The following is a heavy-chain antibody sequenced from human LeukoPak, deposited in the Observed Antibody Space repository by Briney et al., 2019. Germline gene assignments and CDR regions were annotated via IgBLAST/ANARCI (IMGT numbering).Heavy chain of an antibody. V-gene: IGHV3-33*01. CDR2: IWYDGSNK. J-gene: IGHJ6*02. Sequence: GGSLRLSCAASGFTFSSYGMHWVRQAPGKGLEWVAVIWYDGSNKYYADSVKGRFTISRDNSKNTLYLQMNSLRAEDTAVYYCARVGQLTLEYCSGGSCYSPYYYYGMDVWGQGTTVTVSS. D-gene: IGHD2-15*01. CDR1: GFTFSSYG. CDR3: ARVGQLTLEYCSGGSCYSPYYYYGMDV.